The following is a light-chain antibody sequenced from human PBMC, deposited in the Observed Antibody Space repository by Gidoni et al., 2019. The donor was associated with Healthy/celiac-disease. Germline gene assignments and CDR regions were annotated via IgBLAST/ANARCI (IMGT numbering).Light chain of an antibody. CDR3: SSYTSSSTYV. J-gene: IGLJ1*01. CDR2: EVS. Sequence: QSDLTQPASVSGSPGQSITIPCTGTSSDVVGDNYFSWYQQHPGKATKLMIYEVSKRTSGVSNRFSGSKSGNTASLTISGLQAEDEADYYCSSYTSSSTYVFGTGTKVTVL. V-gene: IGLV2-14*01. CDR1: SSDVVGDNY.